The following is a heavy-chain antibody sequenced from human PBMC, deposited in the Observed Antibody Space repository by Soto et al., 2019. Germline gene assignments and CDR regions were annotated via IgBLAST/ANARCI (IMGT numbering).Heavy chain of an antibody. D-gene: IGHD2-8*01. Sequence: SVKVSCKASGGTFSSYAISWVRQAPGQGLEWMGGIIPIFGTANYAQKFQGRVTITADESTSTAYMELSSLRSEDTAVYYCARPIRNSMVYATIAFDYWGQGTLVTVSS. V-gene: IGHV1-69*13. CDR2: IIPIFGTA. J-gene: IGHJ4*02. CDR3: ARPIRNSMVYATIAFDY. CDR1: GGTFSSYA.